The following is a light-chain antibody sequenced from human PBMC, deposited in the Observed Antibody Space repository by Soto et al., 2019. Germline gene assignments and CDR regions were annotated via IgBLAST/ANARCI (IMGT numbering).Light chain of an antibody. CDR3: HQYGGSPRT. J-gene: IGKJ1*01. CDR1: QSVSSSY. V-gene: IGKV3-20*01. Sequence: EIVLTQSPGTLSLSPGERATLSCRASQSVSSSYLAWYQQKPGQAPRLLIYGASSRATGIPDRFSGSGSGTDFTLTVSRPEPEDFAVYCCHQYGGSPRTLGQGTKVEIK. CDR2: GAS.